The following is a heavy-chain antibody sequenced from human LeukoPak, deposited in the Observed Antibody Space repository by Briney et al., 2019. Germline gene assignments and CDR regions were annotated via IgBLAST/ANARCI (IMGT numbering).Heavy chain of an antibody. CDR3: ARSGAAAEFDY. CDR1: GFTFSSYA. Sequence: PGGSLRLSCAASGFTFSSYAIHWVRQAPGKGLEWVSVIYSGGSTYYADSVKGRFTISRDNSKNTLYLQMNSLRAEDTAVYYCARSGAAAEFDYWGQGTLVTVSS. J-gene: IGHJ4*02. CDR2: IYSGGST. V-gene: IGHV3-53*01. D-gene: IGHD6-13*01.